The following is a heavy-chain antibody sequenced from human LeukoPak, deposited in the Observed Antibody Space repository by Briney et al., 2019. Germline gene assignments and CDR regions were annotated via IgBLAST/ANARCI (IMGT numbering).Heavy chain of an antibody. V-gene: IGHV4-4*09. CDR3: ARHKFSAAAAPFDY. Sequence: SETLSLTCTVSGGSISSYYWSWIRQPPGKGLEWIGYIFTSGSTNYNPSLKSRVTISMDTSENQFSLKLSSVTAADTAIYYCARHKFSAAAAPFDYWGQGILVTVSS. CDR2: IFTSGST. CDR1: GGSISSYY. J-gene: IGHJ4*02. D-gene: IGHD6-13*01.